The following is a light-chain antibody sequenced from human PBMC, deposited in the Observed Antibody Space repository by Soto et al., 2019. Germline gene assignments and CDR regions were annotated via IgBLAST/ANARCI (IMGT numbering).Light chain of an antibody. Sequence: DIQMTQSPSTLSASVGERVTITCRASQSISSWLAWYQQKPGKAPKVLIYKASSLESGVPSRFSGSGSGTEFTLTISSLQPDDFATYYCQQYNSYSITFGGGTKVEIK. CDR3: QQYNSYSIT. CDR2: KAS. CDR1: QSISSW. V-gene: IGKV1-5*03. J-gene: IGKJ4*01.